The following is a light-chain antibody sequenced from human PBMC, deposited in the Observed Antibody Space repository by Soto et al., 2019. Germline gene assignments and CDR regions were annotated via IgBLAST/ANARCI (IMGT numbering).Light chain of an antibody. J-gene: IGKJ5*01. Sequence: EILMTQSLATLSVSPGERVTLSCRAGQGVTTNFAWYQQKSGQSPRLLIYDVSSRATGVPSRFSGTGSETDFTLTISGLQSEDSAIYFCQQYNNWPFSFGPGTRLEIK. CDR2: DVS. CDR3: QQYNNWPFS. V-gene: IGKV3-15*01. CDR1: QGVTTN.